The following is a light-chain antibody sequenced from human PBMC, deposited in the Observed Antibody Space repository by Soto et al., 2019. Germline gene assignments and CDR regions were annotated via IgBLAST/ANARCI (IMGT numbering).Light chain of an antibody. CDR3: SSYAGRYSVV. CDR2: DVI. J-gene: IGLJ2*01. Sequence: QSALTQPRSVSGSPGQSVTISCSGTSIDVGNYNYVSWYQHHPGKAPKLMIYDVIKRPSGVPDRFSGSKSGNTASLTISGLQAEDEADYYCSSYAGRYSVVFGGGTKLTVL. V-gene: IGLV2-11*01. CDR1: SIDVGNYNY.